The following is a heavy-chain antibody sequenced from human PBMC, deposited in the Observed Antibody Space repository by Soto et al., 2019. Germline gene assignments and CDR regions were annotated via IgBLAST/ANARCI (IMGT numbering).Heavy chain of an antibody. CDR3: ARRTRRDGYNHFDY. CDR1: GGSISSSSYY. V-gene: IGHV4-39*01. D-gene: IGHD5-12*01. Sequence: PSETLSLTCTVSGGSISSSSYYWGWIRQPPGKGLEWIGSIYYSGSTCYNPSLKSRVTISVDTSKNQFSLKLSSVTAADTAVYYCARRTRRDGYNHFDYWGQGTLVTVSS. CDR2: IYYSGST. J-gene: IGHJ4*02.